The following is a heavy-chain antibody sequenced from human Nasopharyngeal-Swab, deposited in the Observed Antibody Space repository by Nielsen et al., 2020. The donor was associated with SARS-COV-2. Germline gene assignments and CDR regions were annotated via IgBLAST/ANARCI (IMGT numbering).Heavy chain of an antibody. CDR1: GFIFSDYS. CDR3: ARDSPGTDSSGYDDAFDI. CDR2: IRSSNDI. D-gene: IGHD3-22*01. V-gene: IGHV3-69-1*01. Sequence: GESLKISCAASGFIFSDYSMNWVRQAPGKGLEWISYIRSSNDIYYADSVKGRFTISRDHAKNSLYLQMNSLRAEDTAVYYCARDSPGTDSSGYDDAFDIWGQGTMVTVSS. J-gene: IGHJ3*02.